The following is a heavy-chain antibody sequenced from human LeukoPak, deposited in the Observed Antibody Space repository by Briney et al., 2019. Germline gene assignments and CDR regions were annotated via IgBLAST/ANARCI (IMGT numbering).Heavy chain of an antibody. CDR1: GFTFSTYA. J-gene: IGHJ4*02. CDR3: AEDRRGWYYFDY. V-gene: IGHV3-23*01. D-gene: IGHD6-19*01. Sequence: GRSLRLASPTAGFTFSTYAMSWDRQAQGTVLEWVSTINGSGVSTYYGDSVKGRFTISRDNPKNTLYLQMDSMRAEDTAVYDCAEDRRGWYYFDYWGQGTLVTVSS. CDR2: INGSGVST.